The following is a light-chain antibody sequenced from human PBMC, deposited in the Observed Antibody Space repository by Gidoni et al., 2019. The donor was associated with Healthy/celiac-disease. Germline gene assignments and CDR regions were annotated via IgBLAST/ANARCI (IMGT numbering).Light chain of an antibody. CDR3: SSYTSSSPYV. CDR2: SVS. Sequence: QSALTPTASEHGAHAQSITISCTGTSRDVGGYNYVSWYQQHPGTAPILMIYSVSNRSSGVSNRFSGSMSGNTASLTISGLQAEDEADYYCSSYTSSSPYVFGTVTKVPVL. CDR1: SRDVGGYNY. V-gene: IGLV2-14*01. J-gene: IGLJ1*01.